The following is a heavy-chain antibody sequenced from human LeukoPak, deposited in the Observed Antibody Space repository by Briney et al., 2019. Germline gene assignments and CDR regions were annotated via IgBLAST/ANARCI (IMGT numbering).Heavy chain of an antibody. CDR2: ISWDGGST. Sequence: GGSLRLSCAASGFTFDDYAMHWVRQAPGKCPEWVSLISWDGGSTYYADSVKGRFTISRDNAKKSLYLQMNSLRAEDTAVYYCARDVAPPYYDFWSGLNWFDPWGQGTLVTVSS. CDR1: GFTFDDYA. V-gene: IGHV3-43D*03. D-gene: IGHD3-3*01. J-gene: IGHJ5*02. CDR3: ARDVAPPYYDFWSGLNWFDP.